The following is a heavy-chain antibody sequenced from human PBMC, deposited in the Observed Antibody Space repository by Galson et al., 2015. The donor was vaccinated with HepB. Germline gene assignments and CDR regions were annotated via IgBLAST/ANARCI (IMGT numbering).Heavy chain of an antibody. CDR3: ARDPPLGTPFDY. Sequence: SLRLSCAASGFTFSSYNMNWVRQAPGKGLEWVSSISTSSSHIYYTDSVKGRFTISRDNAKNSLYLQMNSLRTDDTAVYYCARDPPLGTPFDYWGQGTLVTVSS. D-gene: IGHD7-27*01. CDR2: ISTSSSHI. V-gene: IGHV3-21*01. J-gene: IGHJ4*02. CDR1: GFTFSSYN.